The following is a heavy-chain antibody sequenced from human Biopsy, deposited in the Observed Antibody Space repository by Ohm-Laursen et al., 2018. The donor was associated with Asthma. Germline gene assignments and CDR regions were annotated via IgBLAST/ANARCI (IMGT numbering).Heavy chain of an antibody. Sequence: GASVKVSCKSLGGTFNNYVIGWVRQAPGQGLEWMGGINSVFGTTNYPQKFQDRVTITADDSTSTVYMELSSLRSEDTAVYYCARKSGSCISRTCYSLDFWGQGTLVTVSS. CDR1: GGTFNNYV. CDR2: INSVFGTT. D-gene: IGHD2-2*01. CDR3: ARKSGSCISRTCYSLDF. J-gene: IGHJ4*02. V-gene: IGHV1-69*13.